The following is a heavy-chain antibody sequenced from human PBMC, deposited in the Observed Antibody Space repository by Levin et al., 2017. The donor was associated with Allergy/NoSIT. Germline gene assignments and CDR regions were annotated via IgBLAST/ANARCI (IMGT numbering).Heavy chain of an antibody. D-gene: IGHD5-24*01. CDR3: VKDEIWRDGYNFDY. CDR2: ISSNGGST. Sequence: GESLKISCSASGFTFSSYAMHWVRQAPGKGLEYVSAISSNGGSTYYADSVKGRFTISRDNSKNTLYLQMSSLRAEDTAVYYCVKDEIWRDGYNFDYWGQGTLVTVSS. V-gene: IGHV3-64D*06. J-gene: IGHJ4*02. CDR1: GFTFSSYA.